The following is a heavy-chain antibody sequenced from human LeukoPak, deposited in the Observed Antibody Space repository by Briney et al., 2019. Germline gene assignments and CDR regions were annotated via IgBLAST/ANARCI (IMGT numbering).Heavy chain of an antibody. CDR3: AKDRGEPEYYFDY. J-gene: IGHJ4*02. D-gene: IGHD1-14*01. CDR1: GFTFSSYA. CDR2: ISGSGGST. V-gene: IGHV3-23*01. Sequence: GGPLRLSCAASGFTFSSYAMSWVRQAPGKGLEWVSAISGSGGSTYYAASVKGRFTISRDNSKNTLYLQMNSLRAEDTAVYYCAKDRGEPEYYFDYWGQGTLVTVSS.